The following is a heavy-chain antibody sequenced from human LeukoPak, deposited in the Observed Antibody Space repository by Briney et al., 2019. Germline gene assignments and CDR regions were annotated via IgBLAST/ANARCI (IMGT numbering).Heavy chain of an antibody. V-gene: IGHV3-30*18. D-gene: IGHD5/OR15-5a*01. CDR3: AKEAMSSTYYFDH. Sequence: QSGGSLRLSCAASGFTFSSYGMQWVRQAPGKGLEWVAVISYDGNDQYYSDSVKGRFTISRDNSRNTLFLQMNSLTTDDTAVYYCAKEAMSSTYYFDHWGQGTPVTVSS. CDR2: ISYDGNDQ. J-gene: IGHJ4*02. CDR1: GFTFSSYG.